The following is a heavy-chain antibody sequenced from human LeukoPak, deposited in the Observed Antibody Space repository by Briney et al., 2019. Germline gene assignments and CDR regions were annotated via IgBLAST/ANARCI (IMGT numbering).Heavy chain of an antibody. Sequence: GGSLRLSCAASGFNFGAYWMHWVRQVPGKGLVWVSRINRDGSTTSYADSVKGRFTISRDNAKNTLYLQMSSLRAEDTAVYYCARGSAVADYWGQGSLVTVSS. CDR2: INRDGSTT. V-gene: IGHV3-74*01. CDR1: GFNFGAYW. CDR3: ARGSAVADY. J-gene: IGHJ4*02. D-gene: IGHD6-19*01.